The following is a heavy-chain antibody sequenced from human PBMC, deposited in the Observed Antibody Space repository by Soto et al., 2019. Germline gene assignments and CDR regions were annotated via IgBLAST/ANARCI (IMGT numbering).Heavy chain of an antibody. CDR3: ARAAGIAAAGPKPRHFDY. J-gene: IGHJ4*02. Sequence: SETLSLTCTVSGGSISSYYWSWIRQPPGKGLEWIGYIYYSGSTNYNPSLRSRVTISVDTSKNQFSLKLSSVTAADTAVYYCARAAGIAAAGPKPRHFDYRGQGTLVTVSS. D-gene: IGHD6-13*01. CDR2: IYYSGST. CDR1: GGSISSYY. V-gene: IGHV4-59*01.